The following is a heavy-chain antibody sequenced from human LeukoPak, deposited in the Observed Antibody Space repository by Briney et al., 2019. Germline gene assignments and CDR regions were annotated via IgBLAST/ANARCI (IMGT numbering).Heavy chain of an antibody. CDR3: TRSIMNFYVSGT. CDR2: IYHTGST. CDR1: SGSVSSTSSSYF. Sequence: SETLSLTCTVSSGSVSSTSSSYFWNWMRQPPGKGLEWIGYIYHTGSTKYNPSLESRVTMSVDTFKNQFSLKLRSVTAADTAVYYCTRSIMNFYVSGTWGRGTLVTVSS. D-gene: IGHD3-10*02. J-gene: IGHJ5*02. V-gene: IGHV4-61*01.